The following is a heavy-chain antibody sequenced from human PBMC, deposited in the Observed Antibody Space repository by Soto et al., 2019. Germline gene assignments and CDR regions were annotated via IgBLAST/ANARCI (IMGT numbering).Heavy chain of an antibody. Sequence: GGSLRLSCIASGFTFSNYGIHWVRQAPGKGLEWVAVVSSDGYTKYYADSVKGRFTVSRDNSKNTLYLQMDSLRPEDTAVYYCAQEIEVAGDLDYWGLGNLVTVSS. CDR1: GFTFSNYG. CDR3: AQEIEVAGDLDY. D-gene: IGHD6-19*01. J-gene: IGHJ4*01. CDR2: VSSDGYTK. V-gene: IGHV3-30*18.